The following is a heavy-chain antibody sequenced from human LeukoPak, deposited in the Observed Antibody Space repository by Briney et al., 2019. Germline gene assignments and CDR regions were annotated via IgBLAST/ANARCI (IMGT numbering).Heavy chain of an antibody. CDR3: AREDGYDSFDY. Sequence: GGSLRLSCAASGFTFSSYWMHWVRQAPGKGLVWVSRINTDGSSTSYADSVKGRFTISRDNAKNTLYLQMNSLRAEDTAVYYCAREDGYDSFDYWGQGTLVTVSS. J-gene: IGHJ4*02. D-gene: IGHD5-12*01. CDR2: INTDGSST. V-gene: IGHV3-74*01. CDR1: GFTFSSYW.